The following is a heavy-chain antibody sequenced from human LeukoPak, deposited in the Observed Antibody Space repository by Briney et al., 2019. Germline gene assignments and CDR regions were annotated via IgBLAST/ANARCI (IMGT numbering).Heavy chain of an antibody. CDR2: IYYSGST. V-gene: IGHV4-59*01. CDR1: GGSISSYY. D-gene: IGHD3-22*01. CDR3: ARETYYYDSSGYIQGGAFDI. Sequence: SETLSLTCTVSGGSISSYYWSWIRQPAGKGLEWIGYIYYSGSTNYNPSLKSRVTISVDTSKNQFSLKLSSVAAADTAVYYCARETYYYDSSGYIQGGAFDIWGQGTMVTVSS. J-gene: IGHJ3*02.